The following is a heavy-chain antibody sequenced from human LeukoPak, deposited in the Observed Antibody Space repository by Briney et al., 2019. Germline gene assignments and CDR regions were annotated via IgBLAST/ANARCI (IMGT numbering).Heavy chain of an antibody. CDR1: GGTFSSYV. Sequence: ASVKVSCKASGGTFSSYVISWVRQAPGQGLEWMGIINPSGGSTSYAQKFQGRVTMTRDTSTSTVYMELSSLRSEDTAVYYCARDGSYYDSSGPVFDYWGQGTLVTVSS. V-gene: IGHV1-46*01. D-gene: IGHD3-22*01. CDR3: ARDGSYYDSSGPVFDY. J-gene: IGHJ4*02. CDR2: INPSGGST.